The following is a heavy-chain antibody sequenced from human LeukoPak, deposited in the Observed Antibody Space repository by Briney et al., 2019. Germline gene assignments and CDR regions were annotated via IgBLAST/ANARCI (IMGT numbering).Heavy chain of an antibody. Sequence: SQTLSLTCAVSGGSISSCGYSWSWIRQPPGKGLEWIGYIYHSGSTYYNPSLKSRVTISVDRSKNQFSLKLSSVTAADTAVYYCAREKSGYFDYWGQGTLVTVSS. V-gene: IGHV4-30-2*01. J-gene: IGHJ4*02. D-gene: IGHD3-3*01. CDR2: IYHSGST. CDR1: GGSISSCGYS. CDR3: AREKSGYFDY.